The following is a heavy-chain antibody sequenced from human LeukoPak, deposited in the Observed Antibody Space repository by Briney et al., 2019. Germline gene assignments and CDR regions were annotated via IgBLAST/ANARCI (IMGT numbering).Heavy chain of an antibody. CDR1: GASFSYDY. CDR3: AKGVWAPRFDS. D-gene: IGHD7-27*01. V-gene: IGHV4-34*01. CDR2: INHSGSI. J-gene: IGHJ5*01. Sequence: PSETLPLTCAVYGASFSYDYWSWIRQAPGKGLEWIGEINHSGSITYNPSLKSRVTISAEKSKSQFSLRLTSVTAADTAVYYCAKGVWAPRFDSWGQGTLVTVSS.